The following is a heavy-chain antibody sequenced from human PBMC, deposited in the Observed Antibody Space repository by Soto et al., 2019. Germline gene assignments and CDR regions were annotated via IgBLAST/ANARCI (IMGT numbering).Heavy chain of an antibody. CDR2: ISYDGGIK. CDR3: AKDGSTFSYCYALDV. Sequence: QVQLVESGGGVGQPGRSLRLACVASEFTFSSFAMHWVRQAPGKGLEWVTVISYDGGIKHYADSVRGRFTVSRDNSKNTVFLQMNSLRDEDTAVYYCAKDGSTFSYCYALDVWGQGTTVTVSS. D-gene: IGHD6-13*01. J-gene: IGHJ6*02. CDR1: EFTFSSFA. V-gene: IGHV3-30-3*01.